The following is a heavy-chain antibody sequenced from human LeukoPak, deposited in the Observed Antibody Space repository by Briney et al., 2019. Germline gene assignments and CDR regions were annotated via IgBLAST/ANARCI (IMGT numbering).Heavy chain of an antibody. Sequence: SETLSLTCAVYGGSFSGYYWSWIRQPPGKGLEWIGEINHSGSTNYNPSLKSRVTISVDTSKNQFSLKLSSVTAADTAVYYCAGGHWRGLLLRMNWFDPWGQGTLVTVSS. CDR1: GGSFSGYY. J-gene: IGHJ5*02. CDR3: AGGHWRGLLLRMNWFDP. CDR2: INHSGST. D-gene: IGHD3-22*01. V-gene: IGHV4-34*01.